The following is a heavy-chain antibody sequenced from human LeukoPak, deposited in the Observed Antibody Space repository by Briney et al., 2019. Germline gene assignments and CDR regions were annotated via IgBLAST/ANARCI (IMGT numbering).Heavy chain of an antibody. Sequence: GGSLRLSCAASGFTFSSYWMSWVRQAPGKGLEWVADIKQDGSEKNYVDSVKGRFIISRDNDKNSPYLQMNSLRVEDTAVYFCTRVEKGFWSGFKMDVWGKGTTVAVSS. J-gene: IGHJ6*04. D-gene: IGHD3-3*01. CDR2: IKQDGSEK. V-gene: IGHV3-7*01. CDR1: GFTFSSYW. CDR3: TRVEKGFWSGFKMDV.